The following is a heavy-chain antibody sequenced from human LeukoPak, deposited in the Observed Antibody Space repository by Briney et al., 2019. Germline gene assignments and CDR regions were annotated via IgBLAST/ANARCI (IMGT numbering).Heavy chain of an antibody. CDR1: GYTFTGYY. D-gene: IGHD3-22*01. CDR3: ARAMYYYDSSGYYDYFDY. Sequence: ASVKVSCKASGYTFTGYYMHWVRQAPGQGLEWMGWINPNSGGTNYAQKFQGRATMTRDTSISTAYMELSRLRSDDTAVYYCARAMYYYDSSGYYDYFDYWGQGTLVTVSS. CDR2: INPNSGGT. J-gene: IGHJ4*02. V-gene: IGHV1-2*02.